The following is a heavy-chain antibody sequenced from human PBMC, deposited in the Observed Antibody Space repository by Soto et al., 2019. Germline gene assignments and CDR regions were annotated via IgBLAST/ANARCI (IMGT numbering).Heavy chain of an antibody. Sequence: QVQLQQSGPGLLKPSQILSLTCTVSGDSIGGVGYWSWIRQFPGSGLEWIGCISSSGSTYYNPALNDRLSLSLDSSPDKYHRQLRDVTAAETAIYYCARSGVTGIVIPSHWFDPWGQGTLVTVSS. J-gene: IGHJ5*02. D-gene: IGHD2-21*02. CDR1: GDSIGGVGY. V-gene: IGHV4-31*03. CDR2: ISSSGST. CDR3: ARSGVTGIVIPSHWFDP.